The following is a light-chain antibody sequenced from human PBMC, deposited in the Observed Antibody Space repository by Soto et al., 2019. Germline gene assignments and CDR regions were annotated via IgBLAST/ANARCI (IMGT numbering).Light chain of an antibody. CDR2: WAS. Sequence: DIVMTQSPDSLAVSLGERATINCKSSQSVLYSPNNKNYLAWYQQKPGQPPKLLVYWASTRESGVPDRVSGSGSGADFTLTISGRQAEDVAVYYCQHYLSVPQTFGQGTKVEIK. J-gene: IGKJ1*01. V-gene: IGKV4-1*01. CDR3: QHYLSVPQT. CDR1: QSVLYSPNNKNY.